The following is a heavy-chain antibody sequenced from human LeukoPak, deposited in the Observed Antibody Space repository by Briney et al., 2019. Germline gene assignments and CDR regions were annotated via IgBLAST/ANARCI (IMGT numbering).Heavy chain of an antibody. V-gene: IGHV3-48*02. Sequence: GGSLRLSCTASGFNFGSYDINWIRQAPGKGLEWISYIRSTGRYRYYSDSVTGRLSISRDNAKNLVYLQMNGLRDDDTAVYYCARDLSDVTLDFWGQGTLVTVSS. CDR1: GFNFGSYD. CDR2: IRSTGRYR. J-gene: IGHJ4*02. CDR3: ARDLSDVTLDF. D-gene: IGHD2-21*02.